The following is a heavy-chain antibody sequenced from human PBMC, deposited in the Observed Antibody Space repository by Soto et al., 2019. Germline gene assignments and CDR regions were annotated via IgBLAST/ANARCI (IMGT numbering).Heavy chain of an antibody. Sequence: GGSLRLSCAASGFTVSSNYMSWVRQAPGKGLEWISIIYSAGNTYYADSVKGRFTISRDNSKNTLYLQMNSLGAADTAVYYCARDFVVGGPTINYYYGMDVWGQGTTVTVSS. CDR3: ARDFVVGGPTINYYYGMDV. J-gene: IGHJ6*02. CDR1: GFTVSSNY. V-gene: IGHV3-66*01. D-gene: IGHD1-26*01. CDR2: IYSAGNT.